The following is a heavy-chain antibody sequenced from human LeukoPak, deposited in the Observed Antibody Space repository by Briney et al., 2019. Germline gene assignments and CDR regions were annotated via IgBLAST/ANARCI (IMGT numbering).Heavy chain of an antibody. Sequence: GGSLRLFCAASGFTFSSYSMNWVRQAPGKGLEWVSSISSSSSYIYYADSVKGRFTISRDNAKNSLYLQMNSLRAEDTAVYYCARGYYDSSGYLDYWGQGTLVTVSS. CDR3: ARGYYDSSGYLDY. V-gene: IGHV3-21*01. J-gene: IGHJ4*02. CDR1: GFTFSSYS. CDR2: ISSSSSYI. D-gene: IGHD3-22*01.